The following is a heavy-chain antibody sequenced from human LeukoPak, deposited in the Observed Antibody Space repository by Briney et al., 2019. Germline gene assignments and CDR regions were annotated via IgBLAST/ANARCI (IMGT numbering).Heavy chain of an antibody. Sequence: GGSLRLSCVASGFTFDEYAMHWVRQAPGKGLVWVSRVNPQGSETSYADSVKGRFTISRDNAKDALHLQMDNLGAEDTAVYYCARARWSSTGWFLGYWGQGTLVTVSS. V-gene: IGHV3-74*01. J-gene: IGHJ4*02. CDR2: VNPQGSET. CDR1: GFTFDEYA. D-gene: IGHD6-19*01. CDR3: ARARWSSTGWFLGY.